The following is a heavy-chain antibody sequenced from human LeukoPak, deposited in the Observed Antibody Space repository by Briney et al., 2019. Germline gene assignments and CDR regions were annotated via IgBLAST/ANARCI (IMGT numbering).Heavy chain of an antibody. J-gene: IGHJ1*01. V-gene: IGHV3-30*18. CDR2: ISYDGSNK. CDR1: GFTFSSYG. CDR3: AKTSQL. Sequence: PGGSLRLSCAASGFTFSSYGMHWVRQAPGKGLEWVAVISYDGSNKYYADSVKGRFTISRDNSKNTLYLQMNSLRAEDTAVYYCAKTSQLWGQGTLVTVSS.